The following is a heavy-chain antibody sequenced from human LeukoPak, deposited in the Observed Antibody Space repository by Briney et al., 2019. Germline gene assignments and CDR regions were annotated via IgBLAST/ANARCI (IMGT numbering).Heavy chain of an antibody. D-gene: IGHD5-18*01. J-gene: IGHJ4*02. CDR2: INHSGST. V-gene: IGHV4-34*01. Sequence: PSETLSLTCAVYGGSFSGYYWSWIRQPPGKGLEWIGEINHSGSTNYNPSLKSRVTISVDTSKNQFSLKLRSVTAADTAVYYCARGLPRGYSYGRSNFDYWGQGTLVTVSS. CDR3: ARGLPRGYSYGRSNFDY. CDR1: GGSFSGYY.